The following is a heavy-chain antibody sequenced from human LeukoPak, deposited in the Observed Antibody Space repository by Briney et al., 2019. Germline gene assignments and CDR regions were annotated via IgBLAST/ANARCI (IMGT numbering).Heavy chain of an antibody. Sequence: PGGSLRLSCAASGFTFDDYGMSWVRQAPGKGLEWIGYIYYSGYTNYNPSLMSRVTISVDTSKNQFSLQLSSVTAADTAVYYCARTTMVRGTYYMDVWGKGTTVTITS. CDR2: IYYSGYT. V-gene: IGHV4-59*01. CDR1: GFTFDDYG. D-gene: IGHD3-10*01. CDR3: ARTTMVRGTYYMDV. J-gene: IGHJ6*03.